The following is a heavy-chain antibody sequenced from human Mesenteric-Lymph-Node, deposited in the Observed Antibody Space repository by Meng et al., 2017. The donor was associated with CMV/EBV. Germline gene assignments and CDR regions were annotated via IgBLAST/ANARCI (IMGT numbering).Heavy chain of an antibody. J-gene: IGHJ4*02. Sequence: GSLRLSCTVSGGSVSSGGYYWSWIRQPPGKGLEWIGYIYYSGSTNYNPSLKSRVTISVDTSKNQFSLKLSSVTAADTAVYYCARYSPPLYYYDSSGSQGVDYWGQGTLVTVSS. CDR2: IYYSGST. CDR1: GGSVSSGGYY. CDR3: ARYSPPLYYYDSSGSQGVDY. D-gene: IGHD3-22*01. V-gene: IGHV4-61*08.